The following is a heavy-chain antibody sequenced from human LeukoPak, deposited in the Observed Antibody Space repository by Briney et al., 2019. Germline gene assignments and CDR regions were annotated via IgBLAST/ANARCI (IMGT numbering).Heavy chain of an antibody. V-gene: IGHV3-30-3*01. CDR1: GFSLSNFQ. D-gene: IGHD3-10*01. Sequence: PGGSLRLSCVASGFSLSNFQMCWVRQAPGKGLEWVSIISLDGSTEFYADSVKGRFTISRDTASNTMHLEMNNLRIEDTAVYYCMRDYMGWFDPWGQGSLVTVSS. CDR3: MRDYMGWFDP. J-gene: IGHJ5*02. CDR2: ISLDGSTE.